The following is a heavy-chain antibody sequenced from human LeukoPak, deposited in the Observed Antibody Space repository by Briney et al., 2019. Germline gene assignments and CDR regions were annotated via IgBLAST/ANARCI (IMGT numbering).Heavy chain of an antibody. CDR2: INNSGST. D-gene: IGHD4-11*01. CDR1: GASISSYY. V-gene: IGHV4-59*01. Sequence: PAESVCLTCTVSGASISSYYWPWVRQPPGKGLEWIGYINNSGSTNYNTSLESRVTISVDTSQNQFSLKLNSVTAADTAVYYCACHNYALGPRAGCYYYNCMDVWGKGTPVTVSS. J-gene: IGHJ6*03. CDR3: ACHNYALGPRAGCYYYNCMDV.